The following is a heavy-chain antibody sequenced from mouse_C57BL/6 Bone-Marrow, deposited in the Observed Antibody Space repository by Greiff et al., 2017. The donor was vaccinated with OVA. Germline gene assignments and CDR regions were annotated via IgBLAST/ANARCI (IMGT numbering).Heavy chain of an antibody. D-gene: IGHD1-1*01. CDR2: INPGSGGT. CDR3: ARDPYYYGSSYDAMDY. V-gene: IGHV1-54*01. Sequence: VQLQQSGAELVRPGPSVKVSCKASGYAFTNYLIEWVKQRPGQGLEWIGVINPGSGGTNYNEKFKGKATLTADKSSSTAYMQLSSLTSEDSAVYFCARDPYYYGSSYDAMDYWGQGTSVTVSS. CDR1: GYAFTNYL. J-gene: IGHJ4*01.